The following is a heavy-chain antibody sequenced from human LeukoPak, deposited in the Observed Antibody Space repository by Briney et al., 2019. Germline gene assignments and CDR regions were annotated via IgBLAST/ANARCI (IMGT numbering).Heavy chain of an antibody. V-gene: IGHV4-4*02. D-gene: IGHD5-18*01. Sequence: PSETLSLTCAVSGGSLTNDDWWNWVRQPPGKGLEWIGEIYHSGSTNYNPSLKSRVTISVDTSKNQFSLKLSSVTAADTAVYYCASLSYGLKYYFDYWGQGTLVTVSS. CDR2: IYHSGST. J-gene: IGHJ4*02. CDR1: GGSLTNDDW. CDR3: ASLSYGLKYYFDY.